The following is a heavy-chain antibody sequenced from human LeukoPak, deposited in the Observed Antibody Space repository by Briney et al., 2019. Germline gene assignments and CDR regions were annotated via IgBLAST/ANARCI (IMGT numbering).Heavy chain of an antibody. CDR3: TRMTAGHDY. D-gene: IGHD2-21*02. CDR2: INHSGYT. CDR1: GVSFDDYY. J-gene: IGHJ4*02. Sequence: SETLSLTCAVSGVSFDDYYWSWVRQTPGKGLEWIGEINHSGYTYDSPSLKSRVTLSIDTSRKQFSLNLRSVTVADTGIYYCTRMTAGHDYWGQGTLVTVSS. V-gene: IGHV4-34*01.